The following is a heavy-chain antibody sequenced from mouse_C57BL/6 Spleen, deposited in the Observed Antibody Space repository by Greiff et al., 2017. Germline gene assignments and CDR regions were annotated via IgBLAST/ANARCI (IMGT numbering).Heavy chain of an antibody. V-gene: IGHV3-6*01. CDR2: ISYDGSN. CDR1: GYSITSGYY. D-gene: IGHD2-4*01. Sequence: EVQLQQSGPGLVKPSQSLSLTCSVTGYSITSGYYWNWIRQFPGNKLEWMGYISYDGSNNYNPSLKNRISITRDTSKNQFFLKLNSVTTEDTAIYYCARGIVYYDYDAAWFAYWGQGTLVTVSA. CDR3: ARGIVYYDYDAAWFAY. J-gene: IGHJ3*01.